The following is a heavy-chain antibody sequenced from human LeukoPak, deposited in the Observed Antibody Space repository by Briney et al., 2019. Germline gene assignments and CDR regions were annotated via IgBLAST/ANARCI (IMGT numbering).Heavy chain of an antibody. J-gene: IGHJ4*02. CDR1: GFTFSSYA. V-gene: IGHV3-30*04. D-gene: IGHD4-17*01. Sequence: GGSLRLSCAASGFTFSSYAMHWVRQAPGKGLEWVAVISYDGSNKYYADSVKGRFTISRDNSKNTLYLQMNSLRAEDTAVYYCARTPMDYGDFNFGYWGQGTLVTVSS. CDR3: ARTPMDYGDFNFGY. CDR2: ISYDGSNK.